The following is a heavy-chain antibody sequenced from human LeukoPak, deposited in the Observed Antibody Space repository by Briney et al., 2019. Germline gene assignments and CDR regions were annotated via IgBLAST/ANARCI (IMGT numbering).Heavy chain of an antibody. CDR1: GFTFSSYA. CDR3: ARDLMPYAATLGY. CDR2: ISYDGSNK. Sequence: GGSLRLSCAASGFTFSSYAMHWVRQPPGKGLEWVAVISYDGSNKYYADSVKGRFTISRDNSKNTLYLQMNSLRAEDTAVYYCARDLMPYAATLGYWGQGTLVTVSS. D-gene: IGHD2-2*01. V-gene: IGHV3-30*04. J-gene: IGHJ4*02.